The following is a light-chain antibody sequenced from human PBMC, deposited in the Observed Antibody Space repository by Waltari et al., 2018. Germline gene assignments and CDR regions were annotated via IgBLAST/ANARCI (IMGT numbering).Light chain of an antibody. CDR3: LQYFSYWT. Sequence: DIQMTQSPSTRSASEGDRVTITCRASQSIYSWLAWYQQKPGKAPKLLIYKASSLESGVPSRFSGSESGTEFTLTISSLQADDSATYYCLQYFSYWTFGQGTKVEIK. V-gene: IGKV1-5*03. CDR1: QSIYSW. CDR2: KAS. J-gene: IGKJ1*01.